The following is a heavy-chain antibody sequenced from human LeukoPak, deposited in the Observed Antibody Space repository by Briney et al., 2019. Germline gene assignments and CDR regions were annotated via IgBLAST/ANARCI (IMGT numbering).Heavy chain of an antibody. CDR2: ISYTGST. V-gene: IGHV4-59*01. CDR3: ARDGSRYGDYVLGY. Sequence: SETLSLTCTVSGGSISSYYWSWIRQPPGKGLEWIRFISYTGSTNYNPSLKSRVTISLDTSKNQFSLKLSSVTAADTAVYYCARDGSRYGDYVLGYWGQGTLVTVSS. D-gene: IGHD4-17*01. CDR1: GGSISSYY. J-gene: IGHJ4*02.